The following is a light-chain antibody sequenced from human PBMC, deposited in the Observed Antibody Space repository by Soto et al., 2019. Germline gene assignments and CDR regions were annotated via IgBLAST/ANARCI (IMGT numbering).Light chain of an antibody. CDR3: QQSNSSRYG. V-gene: IGKV3-15*01. CDR2: GAS. CDR1: QSVNHN. J-gene: IGKJ2*03. Sequence: EIVMTQPPATLSVSPGERATLSCRASQSVNHNLAWYQQKPGQAPRLLFYGASFRATGVPARFSGSGSATDFPLTIRSQRSEDFAIYFCQQSNSSRYGFGQGTGLEI.